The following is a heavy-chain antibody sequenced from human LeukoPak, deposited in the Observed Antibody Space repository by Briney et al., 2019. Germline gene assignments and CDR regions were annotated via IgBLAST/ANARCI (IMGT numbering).Heavy chain of an antibody. CDR1: GFTFSSYS. CDR2: ISSSSSYI. J-gene: IGHJ4*02. V-gene: IGHV3-21*01. Sequence: GGSLRLSCAASGFTFSSYSMNWVRQAPGKGLEWVSSISSSSSYIYYADSAKGRFTISRDNAKNSLYLQMNSLRAEDTAVYYCARVAAIFGVVITRIDYWGQGTLVTVSS. D-gene: IGHD3-3*01. CDR3: ARVAAIFGVVITRIDY.